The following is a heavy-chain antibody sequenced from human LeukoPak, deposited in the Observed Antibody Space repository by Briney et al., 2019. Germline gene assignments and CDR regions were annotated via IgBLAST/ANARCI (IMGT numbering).Heavy chain of an antibody. D-gene: IGHD6-13*01. CDR1: GFTFSSYA. V-gene: IGHV3-30*04. Sequence: GGSLRLSCAASGFTFSSYAMHWVRQAPGKGLEWVALISYDGSVEKNAASVKGRFTISRDNSKNTLYLQMNSLRTEDTAVYYCARALGSSWDSSLDSWGQGTLVPVSS. J-gene: IGHJ4*02. CDR3: ARALGSSWDSSLDS. CDR2: ISYDGSVE.